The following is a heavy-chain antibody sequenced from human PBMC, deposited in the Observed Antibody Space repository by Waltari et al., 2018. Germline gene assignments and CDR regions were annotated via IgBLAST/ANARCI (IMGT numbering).Heavy chain of an antibody. D-gene: IGHD2-15*01. J-gene: IGHJ4*02. Sequence: QLQLQESGPGLVKPSGTLSPPCAVAGDSMSSTDWWSWVRQPPGKGLEWIGQVHGSGKTNYNPSFASRVTTSLDTSNNQFSLKVTSATTADTAVYYCARDRGRGIYLDSWGPGILVTVSP. CDR3: ARDRGRGIYLDS. CDR2: VHGSGKT. V-gene: IGHV4-4*02. CDR1: GDSMSSTDW.